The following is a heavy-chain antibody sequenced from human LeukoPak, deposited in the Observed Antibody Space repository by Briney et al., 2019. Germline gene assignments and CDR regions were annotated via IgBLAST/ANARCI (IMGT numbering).Heavy chain of an antibody. CDR1: GYSFTSYW. Sequence: GESLKISCKGSGYSFTSYWIAWVRQMPGKGLEWMGIIYPGDSDTRYSPSFQGQVTISADKSISTAYLQWSSLKASDTAMYYCARSPRNYYDSSGYYPYYFDYWGQGTLVTVSS. D-gene: IGHD3-22*01. CDR2: IYPGDSDT. CDR3: ARSPRNYYDSSGYYPYYFDY. J-gene: IGHJ4*02. V-gene: IGHV5-51*01.